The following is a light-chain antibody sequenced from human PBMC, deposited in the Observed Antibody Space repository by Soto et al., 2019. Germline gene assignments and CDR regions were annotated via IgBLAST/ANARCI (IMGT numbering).Light chain of an antibody. CDR2: GNS. CDR3: QSYDSSLSVV. Sequence: QAVVTQPPSVSGAPGQRGTISCIGSSSNLGAGYDVNWYQQLPGTAPKLLIYGNSNRPSGVPDRFSVCKSGTAASLASTGLQAEDEADYYCQSYDSSLSVVFGGGTKLTVL. V-gene: IGLV1-40*01. CDR1: SSNLGAGYD. J-gene: IGLJ2*01.